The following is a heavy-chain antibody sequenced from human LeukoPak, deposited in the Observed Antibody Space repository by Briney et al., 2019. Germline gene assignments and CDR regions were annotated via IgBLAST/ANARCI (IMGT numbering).Heavy chain of an antibody. CDR2: ISGSGGST. Sequence: GGSLRLSCAASGFTFSSYAMSWVRQAPGKGLEWVSVISGSGGSTYHADSVKGRFTISRDNSKNTLYLQMNSLRAEDTAVYYCAKALTTTERMFDYWGQGTLITVSS. CDR3: AKALTTTERMFDY. D-gene: IGHD4-17*01. V-gene: IGHV3-23*01. CDR1: GFTFSSYA. J-gene: IGHJ4*02.